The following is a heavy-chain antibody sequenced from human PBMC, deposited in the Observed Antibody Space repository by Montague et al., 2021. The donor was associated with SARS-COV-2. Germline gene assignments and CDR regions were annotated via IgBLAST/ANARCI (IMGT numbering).Heavy chain of an antibody. Sequence: SETLSLTCTVSGGSISSYYWSWIRQPAGPGLEWIGRIYTSGSTNYNPSLKSRVTMSVDTSKNQFSLTLSSVTAGDTAVYYCAREAWFGDKTSASEYYGTDVWGQGTTVTVSS. CDR3: AREAWFGDKTSASEYYGTDV. CDR2: IYTSGST. V-gene: IGHV4-4*07. J-gene: IGHJ6*02. D-gene: IGHD3-10*01. CDR1: GGSISSYY.